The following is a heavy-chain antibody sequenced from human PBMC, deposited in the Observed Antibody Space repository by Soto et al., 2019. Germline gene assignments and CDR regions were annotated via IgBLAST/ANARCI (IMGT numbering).Heavy chain of an antibody. J-gene: IGHJ6*02. V-gene: IGHV3-23*01. Sequence: GGSLRLSCAASGFTFSSYAMSWVRQAPGKGLEWVSAISGSGGSTYYADSVKGRFTISRDNSKNTLYLQMNSLRAEDTAVYYCASHFSGYCTNGVCPTGRYYYGIDVWGQGTTVTVSS. CDR1: GFTFSSYA. CDR3: ASHFSGYCTNGVCPTGRYYYGIDV. D-gene: IGHD2-8*01. CDR2: ISGSGGST.